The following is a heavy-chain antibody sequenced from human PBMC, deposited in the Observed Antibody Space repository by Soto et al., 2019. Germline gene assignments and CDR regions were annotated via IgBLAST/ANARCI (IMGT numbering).Heavy chain of an antibody. CDR2: IYASGSP. CDR1: GGSVSVYY. J-gene: IGHJ4*02. Sequence: SETLSLTCTISGGSVSVYYWSWIRQSTGQGLEWIGYIYASGSPYYNPSLRSRVTISADTSKNQISLKLTSPTAADTAVYYCARGVGSSPTQHWGRGTLVTVSS. V-gene: IGHV4-59*02. D-gene: IGHD1-26*01. CDR3: ARGVGSSPTQH.